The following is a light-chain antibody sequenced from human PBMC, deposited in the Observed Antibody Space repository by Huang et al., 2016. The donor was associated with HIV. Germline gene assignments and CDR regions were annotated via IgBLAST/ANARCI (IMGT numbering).Light chain of an antibody. V-gene: IGKV3-15*01. Sequence: ERVMTQSPVTLSVSPGKRATLFCRASQNVSTNLAWYQQKLGQAPRLLFYDASTRAAVIPARFSGSGSGTEFTLTISSLQSEDLAVYYCQQYNNWPSAFGGGTKLEIK. CDR1: QNVSTN. J-gene: IGKJ4*01. CDR3: QQYNNWPSA. CDR2: DAS.